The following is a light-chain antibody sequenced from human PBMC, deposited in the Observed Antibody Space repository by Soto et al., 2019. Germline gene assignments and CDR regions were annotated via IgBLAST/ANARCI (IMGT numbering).Light chain of an antibody. V-gene: IGKV3-20*01. CDR2: GAS. Sequence: EIVLTQSPGTLSLSPGERATLSCRASQSVSNNYLAWYQQKPGQAPRLLIYGASNRATGIPDRFSGSGSGTDFTLTISRLEPEDFAVYYCQYYGTSPQTFGQGTKVDI. CDR1: QSVSNNY. CDR3: QYYGTSPQT. J-gene: IGKJ1*01.